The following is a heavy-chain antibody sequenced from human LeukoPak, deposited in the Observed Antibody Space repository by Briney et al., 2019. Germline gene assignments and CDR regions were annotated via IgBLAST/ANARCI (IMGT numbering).Heavy chain of an antibody. CDR2: IYYSGST. Sequence: PSETLCLTCTVSGGSISTSSYYWGWIRQPPGKGLEWIGNIYYSGSTYYNPSLRSRVTISVDTSKNQFSLKLSSVTAADTAVYYCAREPGAGTDYWGQGTLVTVSS. V-gene: IGHV4-39*07. CDR1: GGSISTSSYY. CDR3: AREPGAGTDY. D-gene: IGHD6-13*01. J-gene: IGHJ4*02.